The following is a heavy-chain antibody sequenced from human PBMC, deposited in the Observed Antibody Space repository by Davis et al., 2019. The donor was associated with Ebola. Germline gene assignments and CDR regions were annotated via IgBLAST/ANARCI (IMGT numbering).Heavy chain of an antibody. V-gene: IGHV1-18*01. Sequence: AASVKVSCKASGYTFTSYGISWVRQAPGQGLEWMGWISAYNGNTNYAQKLQGRVTVTTDTSTSTAYMELRSLRSDDTAVYYCARADPYSANDAFDIWGQGTMVTVSS. D-gene: IGHD1-26*01. CDR3: ARADPYSANDAFDI. CDR1: GYTFTSYG. CDR2: ISAYNGNT. J-gene: IGHJ3*02.